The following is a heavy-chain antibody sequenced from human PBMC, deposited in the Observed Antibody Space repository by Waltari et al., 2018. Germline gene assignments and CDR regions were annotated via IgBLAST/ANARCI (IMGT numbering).Heavy chain of an antibody. D-gene: IGHD3-10*01. CDR3: ARDRGFGAYYFDY. CDR1: GFTFSSYG. J-gene: IGHJ4*02. Sequence: QVQLVESGGGVVQPGRSLRLSCAASGFTFSSYGMHWVRQAPGKGLEWVAVIWYDGSNKYYADSVKGRFTISRDNSKNTLYLQMNSLRAEDTAVYYCARDRGFGAYYFDYWGQGTLVTVSS. V-gene: IGHV3-33*01. CDR2: IWYDGSNK.